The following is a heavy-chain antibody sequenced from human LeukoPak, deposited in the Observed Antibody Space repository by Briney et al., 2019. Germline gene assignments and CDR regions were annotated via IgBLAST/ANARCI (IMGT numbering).Heavy chain of an antibody. Sequence: GGSLRLSCAASGFTFSSYAMHWVRQAPGKGLEWVAVISYDGSNKYYADSVKGRFTISRDNSKNTLYLQMNSLRADDTAVYYCARDSAVTDYGDYGDAFDIWGQGTMVTVSS. CDR3: ARDSAVTDYGDYGDAFDI. V-gene: IGHV3-30-3*01. CDR2: ISYDGSNK. J-gene: IGHJ3*02. D-gene: IGHD4-17*01. CDR1: GFTFSSYA.